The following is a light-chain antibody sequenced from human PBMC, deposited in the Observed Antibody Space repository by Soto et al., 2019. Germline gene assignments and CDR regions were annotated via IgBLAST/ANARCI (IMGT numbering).Light chain of an antibody. CDR3: QQRDSWPIT. Sequence: EIVLTQSPATLSLSPGERATLSCRASQSVGRTLAWFQQKPGQAPRLLIYDASNRATGIPARFTGSGSGTDFTLTIRSLEPEDFAIYYCQQRDSWPITFGGGTKVDIK. V-gene: IGKV3-11*01. CDR1: QSVGRT. J-gene: IGKJ4*01. CDR2: DAS.